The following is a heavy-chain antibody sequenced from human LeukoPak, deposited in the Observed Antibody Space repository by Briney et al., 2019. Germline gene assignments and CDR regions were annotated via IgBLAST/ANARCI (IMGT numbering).Heavy chain of an antibody. D-gene: IGHD3-3*01. J-gene: IGHJ6*03. CDR1: GFTFSSHG. CDR3: ARGLSYDFWSADSPYYYYYYMDV. Sequence: GGSLRLSCAASGFTFSSHGMHWVRQAPGKGLEWVAFIRYDGTNKYYADSVKGRFTISRDNSKNTLYLQMNSLRAEDTAVYYCARGLSYDFWSADSPYYYYYYMDVWGKGTTVTVSS. V-gene: IGHV3-30*02. CDR2: IRYDGTNK.